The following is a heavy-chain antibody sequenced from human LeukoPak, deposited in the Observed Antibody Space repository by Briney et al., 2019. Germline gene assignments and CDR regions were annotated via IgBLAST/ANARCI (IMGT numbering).Heavy chain of an antibody. CDR3: TRVGYIDEGIDY. D-gene: IGHD5-24*01. CDR2: IKQDGSKK. Sequence: GGSLRLSCAASGFTFSSYWMTWVRQAPGKGLEWVANIKQDGSKKSYVDSVKGRFTISRDNAENSLYLQMNSLRAEDTAIYYCTRVGYIDEGIDYWGQGTLVTVSS. CDR1: GFTFSSYW. J-gene: IGHJ4*02. V-gene: IGHV3-7*04.